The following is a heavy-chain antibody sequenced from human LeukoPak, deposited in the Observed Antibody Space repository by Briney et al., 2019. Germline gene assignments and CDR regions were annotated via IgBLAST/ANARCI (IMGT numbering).Heavy chain of an antibody. CDR1: GYTFTSYD. D-gene: IGHD6-13*01. CDR2: MNPNSGNT. V-gene: IGHV1-8*01. Sequence: ASVKVSCKASGYTFTSYDINWVRQATGQGLEWMGWMNPNSGNTGYAQKFQGRVTMTRNTSISTAYMELSSLRSEDTAVYYCARGHSSWHYYYYVDVWGKGTTVTVSS. J-gene: IGHJ6*03. CDR3: ARGHSSWHYYYYVDV.